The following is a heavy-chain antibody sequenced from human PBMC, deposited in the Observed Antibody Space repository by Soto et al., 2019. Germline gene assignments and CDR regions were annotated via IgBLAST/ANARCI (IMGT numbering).Heavy chain of an antibody. D-gene: IGHD3-10*01. J-gene: IGHJ6*02. CDR1: GYTFTSYG. V-gene: IGHV1-18*01. CDR3: ATYYYGSGSQDYYGMDV. CDR2: MSAYNGNT. Sequence: QVQLVQSGAEVKKPGASVKVSCKASGYTFTSYGISWLRQAPGQGLEWMGWMSAYNGNTNYAQKLQGRVTMTTDTSTSTAYMELRSLRSDDTAVYYCATYYYGSGSQDYYGMDVWGQGTTVTVSS.